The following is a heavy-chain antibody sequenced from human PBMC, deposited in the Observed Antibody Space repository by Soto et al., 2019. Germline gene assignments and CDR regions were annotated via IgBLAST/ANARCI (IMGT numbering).Heavy chain of an antibody. CDR1: GYSFASYW. CDR3: ARSRSFTLGFYYDGMDV. J-gene: IGHJ6*02. V-gene: IGHV5-51*01. CDR2: IYPGDSDT. D-gene: IGHD6-6*01. Sequence: GESLKTSFQGSGYSFASYWIGWVRQMPGKDLEWMGIIYPGDSDTRYSPSFQGQVTISAHKSLRTAYLQRTSLKASDTALYYCARSRSFTLGFYYDGMDVWGQGTTVTVSS.